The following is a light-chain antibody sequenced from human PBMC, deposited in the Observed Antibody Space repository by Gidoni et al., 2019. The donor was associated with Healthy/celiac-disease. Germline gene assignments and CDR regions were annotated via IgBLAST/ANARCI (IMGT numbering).Light chain of an antibody. J-gene: IGKJ2*01. CDR2: AAS. V-gene: IGKV1-39*01. CDR3: QQSYSLRT. CDR1: QSISSY. Sequence: DIQMTQSPSSLSASVGDRVTITCRASQSISSYLNWYQQKPGKAPKLLIYAASSLQSGVPSRFSGSGSGTDFTLTISSLQPEDFATYYCQQSYSLRTFXQXTKLEIK.